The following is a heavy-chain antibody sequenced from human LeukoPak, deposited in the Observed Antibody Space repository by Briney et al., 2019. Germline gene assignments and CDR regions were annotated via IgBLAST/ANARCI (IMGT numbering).Heavy chain of an antibody. D-gene: IGHD3-22*01. CDR3: ASRGYYDNSGYFRN. J-gene: IGHJ4*02. Sequence: PGGSLRLSCAASGFTFSSYWMHWIRQPPGKGLEWIGYIYYTGSTNYNPSLKSRVTISFDTSRNQFSLQLSSVTAADTAMYYCASRGYYDNSGYFRNWGQGTLVTVSS. V-gene: IGHV4-59*01. CDR2: IYYTGST. CDR1: GFTFSSYW.